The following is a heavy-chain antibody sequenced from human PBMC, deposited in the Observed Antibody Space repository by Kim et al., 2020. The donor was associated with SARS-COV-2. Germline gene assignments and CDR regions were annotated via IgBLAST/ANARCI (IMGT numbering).Heavy chain of an antibody. J-gene: IGHJ4*02. CDR3: ARDLSGGNFDY. V-gene: IGHV4-59*01. CDR2: T. Sequence: TTYNPSLKSRVTISVDTSKNQFSLKLSSVTAADTAVYYCARDLSGGNFDYWGQGTLVTVSS. D-gene: IGHD3-9*01.